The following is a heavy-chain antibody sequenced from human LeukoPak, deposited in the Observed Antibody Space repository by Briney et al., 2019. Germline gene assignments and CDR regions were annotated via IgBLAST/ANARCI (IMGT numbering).Heavy chain of an antibody. Sequence: GASVKVSCKISGYTFTDYFIHWVRQAPGQGLEWMGWTSPKSGDRKCTQTFRGRVTMTRDTSISTVYMELDRLTFDDTAVYFCARDNYGTLDYWGQGSLITVSS. D-gene: IGHD3-10*01. CDR3: ARDNYGTLDY. V-gene: IGHV1-2*02. CDR2: TSPKSGDR. J-gene: IGHJ4*02. CDR1: GYTFTDYF.